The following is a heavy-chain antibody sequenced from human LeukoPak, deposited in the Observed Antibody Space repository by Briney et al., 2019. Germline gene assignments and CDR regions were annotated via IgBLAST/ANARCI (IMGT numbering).Heavy chain of an antibody. J-gene: IGHJ3*02. Sequence: SQTLSLTCTVSGGSISSGSHYWSWIRQPAGKGLEWIGRIYTSGSTNYNPSLKSRVTISVDTSKNQFSLKLSSVTAADTAVYYCARRAIVGAENAFDIWGQGTMVTVSS. V-gene: IGHV4-61*02. D-gene: IGHD1-26*01. CDR1: GGSISSGSHY. CDR2: IYTSGST. CDR3: ARRAIVGAENAFDI.